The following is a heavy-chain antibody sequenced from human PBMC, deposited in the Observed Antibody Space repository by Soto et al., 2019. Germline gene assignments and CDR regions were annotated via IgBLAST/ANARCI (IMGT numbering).Heavy chain of an antibody. CDR2: INHSGST. J-gene: IGHJ4*02. CDR3: ARRYGYSFDY. CDR1: GGSFSGYY. Sequence: SETLSLTCAVSGGSFSGYYWSWIRQPPGKGLEWIGEINHSGSTNYNPSLKSRVNISVDTSKNQFSLKLSSVTAADTAVYYCARRYGYSFDYWGQGTLVTVSS. V-gene: IGHV4-34*01. D-gene: IGHD5-18*01.